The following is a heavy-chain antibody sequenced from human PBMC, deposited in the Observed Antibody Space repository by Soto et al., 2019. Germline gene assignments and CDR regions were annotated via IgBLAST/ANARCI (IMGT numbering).Heavy chain of an antibody. CDR2: IYYSGST. V-gene: IGHV4-39*01. CDR3: ARLTGYYDSSGYGYFDY. D-gene: IGHD3-22*01. CDR1: GGSISSSSYY. J-gene: IGHJ4*02. Sequence: SETLSLTCTVSGGSISSSSYYWFWIRHPPGKGLEWIGSIYYSGSTYYNPSLKSRVTISVDTSKNQFSLKLSSVTAADTAVYYCARLTGYYDSSGYGYFDYWGQGTLVTVPQ.